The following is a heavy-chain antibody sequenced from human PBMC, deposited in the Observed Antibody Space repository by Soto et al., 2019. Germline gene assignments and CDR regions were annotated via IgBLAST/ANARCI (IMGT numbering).Heavy chain of an antibody. CDR3: TRRAAAAAVVPYGMDV. D-gene: IGHD6-13*01. CDR2: IRSKANSYAT. Sequence: RQASGKGLEWVGRIRSKANSYATAYAASVKGRFTISRDDSKNTAYLQMNSLKTEDTAVYYCTRRAAAAAVVPYGMDVWGQGTTVTVSS. V-gene: IGHV3-73*01. J-gene: IGHJ6*02.